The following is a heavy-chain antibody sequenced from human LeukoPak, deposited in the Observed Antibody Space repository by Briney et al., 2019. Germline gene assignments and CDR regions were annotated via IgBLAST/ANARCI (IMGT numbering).Heavy chain of an antibody. J-gene: IGHJ5*02. D-gene: IGHD2-15*01. Sequence: ASVKVSCKASGYTFTGYYMHWVRQAPGQGLEWMGWINPNSGGTNYAQKFQGRVTMTRDTSISTAYMELSSLRSDDTAVYYCARGGYCSGGSCSNWFDPWGQGTLVTVSS. CDR1: GYTFTGYY. CDR2: INPNSGGT. CDR3: ARGGYCSGGSCSNWFDP. V-gene: IGHV1-2*02.